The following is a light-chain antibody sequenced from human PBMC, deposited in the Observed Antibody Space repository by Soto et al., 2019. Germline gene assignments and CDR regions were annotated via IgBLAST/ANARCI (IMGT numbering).Light chain of an antibody. Sequence: DIQMTQSPSSLSASVGDRVTITCQASQDISHYLNWYQQRPGKAPKSLIFDGSNLETGVPSRFSGSGSGTNFSFTINSLQPEDFATYYCQQYDNFPVSFGGGTKLEIK. V-gene: IGKV1-33*01. J-gene: IGKJ4*01. CDR3: QQYDNFPVS. CDR2: DGS. CDR1: QDISHY.